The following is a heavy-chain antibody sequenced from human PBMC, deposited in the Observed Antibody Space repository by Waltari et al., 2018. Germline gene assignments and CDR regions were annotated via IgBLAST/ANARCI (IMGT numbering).Heavy chain of an antibody. V-gene: IGHV1-18*01. CDR2: ISPYNGNT. J-gene: IGHJ4*02. D-gene: IGHD4-17*01. Sequence: QLVQSGAEVKKPGASVKVSCKASGYTFTRYGINWVRQAPGQGLEWMGWISPYNGNTNYAQKFQGRVTMTTETFTSTAYMELRNLRSDDTAVYYCAREFPYGDYEMDFDYWGQGTLVTVSS. CDR1: GYTFTRYG. CDR3: AREFPYGDYEMDFDY.